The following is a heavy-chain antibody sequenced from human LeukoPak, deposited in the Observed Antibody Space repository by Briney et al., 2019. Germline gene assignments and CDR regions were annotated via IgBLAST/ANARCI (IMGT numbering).Heavy chain of an antibody. D-gene: IGHD5-12*01. CDR2: INHNSGNM. CDR1: GFTFTSRT. Sequence: GGSLRLSCAASGFTFTSRTMNWVRQAPGKGLEWVSSINHNSGNMYYADSVRGRFTVSRDNAKNSLYLQMHSLSAEDTAVYYCARVNGRSGYVAFDYWGQGTLVTVSS. V-gene: IGHV3-21*01. J-gene: IGHJ4*02. CDR3: ARVNGRSGYVAFDY.